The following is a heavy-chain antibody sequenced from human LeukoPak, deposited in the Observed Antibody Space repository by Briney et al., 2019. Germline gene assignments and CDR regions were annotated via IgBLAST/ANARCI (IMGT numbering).Heavy chain of an antibody. D-gene: IGHD6-19*01. V-gene: IGHV1-18*01. CDR1: GYTFINYG. Sequence: ASVKVSCKASGYTFINYGISWVRQAPGQGLEWMGWINAYNGNTKYAQKLQGRVTMTTDTSTSTAYMELRSRRSDDTAVYYCARDGYSSDWHPLDVFDIWGQGTMVTVSS. CDR2: INAYNGNT. CDR3: ARDGYSSDWHPLDVFDI. J-gene: IGHJ3*02.